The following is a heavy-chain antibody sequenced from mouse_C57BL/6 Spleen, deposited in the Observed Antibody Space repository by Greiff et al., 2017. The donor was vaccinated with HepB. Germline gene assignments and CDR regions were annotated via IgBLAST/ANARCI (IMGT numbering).Heavy chain of an antibody. Sequence: EVKVVESEGGLVQPGSSMKLSCTASGFTFSDYYMAWVRQVPEKGLEWVANINYDGSSTYYLDSLKSRFIISRDNEKNILYLQMSSRKSEDTATYYCARESKMGYYFFDYWGPGTTLTVSS. CDR3: ARESKMGYYFFDY. CDR2: INYDGSST. V-gene: IGHV5-16*01. J-gene: IGHJ2*01. CDR1: GFTFSDYY. D-gene: IGHD2-3*01.